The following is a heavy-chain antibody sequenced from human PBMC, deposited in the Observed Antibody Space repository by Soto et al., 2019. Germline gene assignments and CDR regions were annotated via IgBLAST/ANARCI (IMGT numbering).Heavy chain of an antibody. CDR2: FDPEDGET. D-gene: IGHD3-22*01. J-gene: IGHJ5*02. CDR1: GYTLTELS. Sequence: EASVKVSCKVSGYTLTELSMHWVRQAPGKGLEWMGGFDPEDGETIYAQKFQGRVTMTEDTSTDTAYMELSSLRSEDTAVYYCATVIREYYYDSSGYRNWFDPWGQGTLVTVSS. CDR3: ATVIREYYYDSSGYRNWFDP. V-gene: IGHV1-24*01.